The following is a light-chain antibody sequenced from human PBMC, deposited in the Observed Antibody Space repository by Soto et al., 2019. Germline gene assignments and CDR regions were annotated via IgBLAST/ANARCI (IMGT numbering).Light chain of an antibody. CDR1: ETITTS. CDR3: QQYGSYPRT. J-gene: IGKJ1*01. Sequence: DVQITQSPSTLSASVGDGGTITCRASETITTSLAWYQQQPGTAPKVLIYDASTLESGVPSRFSGSGSGTEFTLTISSLQPADFATYYCQQYGSYPRTFGQGTKVDIK. CDR2: DAS. V-gene: IGKV1-5*01.